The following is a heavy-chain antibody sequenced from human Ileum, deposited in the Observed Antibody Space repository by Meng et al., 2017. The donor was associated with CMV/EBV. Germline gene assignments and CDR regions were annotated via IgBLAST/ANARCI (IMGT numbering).Heavy chain of an antibody. CDR1: GFTFSNYE. CDR2: ISSGGTYI. Sequence: GESLKISCAASGFTFSNYEMNWVRQGPGKGLEWVSYISSGGTYINYTDSVKGRFTISRDDAKNVLYLQMNSLRVEDTAVYYCAREPPDRTDGSTSPVSDYWGQGTLVTVSS. V-gene: IGHV3-48*03. CDR3: AREPPDRTDGSTSPVSDY. D-gene: IGHD2/OR15-2a*01. J-gene: IGHJ4*02.